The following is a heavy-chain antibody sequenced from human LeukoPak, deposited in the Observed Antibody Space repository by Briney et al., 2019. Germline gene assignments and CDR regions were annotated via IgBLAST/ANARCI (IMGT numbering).Heavy chain of an antibody. Sequence: GESLKISCKGSGYRFTSYWIGWVRQMPGKGLEWMGIIHPGDSDTRYSPSFQGRVTISADKSISTAYLQWSSLRASDTAMYYCTRRDLYCSSTSCYDCWGQGTLVTVSS. CDR3: TRRDLYCSSTSCYDC. V-gene: IGHV5-51*01. D-gene: IGHD2-2*01. CDR2: IHPGDSDT. CDR1: GYRFTSYW. J-gene: IGHJ4*02.